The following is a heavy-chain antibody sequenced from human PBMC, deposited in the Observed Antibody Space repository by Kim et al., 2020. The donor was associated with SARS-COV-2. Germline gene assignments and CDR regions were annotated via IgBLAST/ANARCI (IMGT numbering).Heavy chain of an antibody. CDR1: DYSISSNIAA. CDR3: ARGFSSGWPGAFDI. D-gene: IGHD6-19*01. CDR2: TYCNSKSKWST. Sequence: SQTLSLTCAIFDYSISSNIAAWNWIRQSPSRGLEWLGRTYCNSKSKWSTDYALSVKSRLSINPDTSKNQFSLHLNSVTPEDTAVYYCARGFSSGWPGAFDIWGRGTVVTVS. J-gene: IGHJ3*02. V-gene: IGHV6-1*01.